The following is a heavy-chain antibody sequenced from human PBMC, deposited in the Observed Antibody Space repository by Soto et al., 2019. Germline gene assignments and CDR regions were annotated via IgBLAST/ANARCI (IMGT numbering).Heavy chain of an antibody. D-gene: IGHD3-10*01. CDR2: ISGSGGST. CDR3: ANLLWFGELSN. V-gene: IGHV3-23*01. J-gene: IGHJ4*02. CDR1: GFTFSSYV. Sequence: EVQLLESGGGLVQPGGSLRLSCAASGFTFSSYVMSWVRQAPGKGLEWVSVISGSGGSTYYTDSVKGRFTISRDNSKNTLYLQTNSMRAEDTAGYYCANLLWFGELSNRDQGTLVTVSS.